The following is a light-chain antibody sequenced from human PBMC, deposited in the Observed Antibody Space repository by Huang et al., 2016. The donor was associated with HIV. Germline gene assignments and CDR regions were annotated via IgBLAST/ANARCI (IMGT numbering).Light chain of an antibody. CDR1: PGISSN. V-gene: IGKV1-9*01. J-gene: IGKJ4*01. CDR3: QQLNSYPLT. Sequence: IQLTQSPSSLSASVGDRVTITCRASPGISSNLAWYQQKPGKAPKLLIYAASTLQSGVPSRFSGSGSGTDFPLTISSLQPEDCATFYCQQLNSYPLTFGGGTKVQIK. CDR2: AAS.